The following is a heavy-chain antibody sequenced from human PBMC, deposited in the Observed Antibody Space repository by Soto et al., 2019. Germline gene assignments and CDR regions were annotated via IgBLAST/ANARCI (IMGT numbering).Heavy chain of an antibody. CDR3: AKYISYGTTGFFDY. CDR1: GFTFSSYA. V-gene: IGHV3-23*01. Sequence: PGGSLRLSCAASGFTFSSYAMNWVRQAPGKGLEWVSAISGSGGSTYYADSVKGRFTISRDNSKNTLYLQMNSLRAEDTAVYYCAKYISYGTTGFFDYWGQGTLVTVSS. D-gene: IGHD1-7*01. J-gene: IGHJ4*02. CDR2: ISGSGGST.